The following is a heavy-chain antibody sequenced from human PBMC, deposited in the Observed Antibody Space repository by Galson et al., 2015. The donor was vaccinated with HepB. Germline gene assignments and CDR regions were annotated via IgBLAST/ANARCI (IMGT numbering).Heavy chain of an antibody. V-gene: IGHV3-23*01. D-gene: IGHD3-9*01. Sequence: SLRLSCAASGFTFSSYAMSWVRQAPGQGLEWVSAISGSGGSTYYADSVKGRFTISRDNSKNTLYLQMNSLRAEDTAVYYCAKDPGRYFDWLLSGSYFDYWGQGTLVTVSS. CDR1: GFTFSSYA. CDR3: AKDPGRYFDWLLSGSYFDY. J-gene: IGHJ4*02. CDR2: ISGSGGST.